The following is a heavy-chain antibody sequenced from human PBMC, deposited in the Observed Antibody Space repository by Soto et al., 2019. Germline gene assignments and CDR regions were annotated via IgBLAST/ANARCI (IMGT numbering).Heavy chain of an antibody. CDR2: INSDGRTT. J-gene: IGHJ4*02. CDR3: ASAKIGDYFQVY. V-gene: IGHV3-74*01. D-gene: IGHD4-17*01. CDR1: GFTFSGSW. Sequence: EVQLVESGGGLVQPGGSLRLSCAVSGFTFSGSWMHWVRQAPGKGLVWVSRINSDGRTTNYADSVKGRFTISRDNAKDTLYLQMDSLRAEDTAVYYCASAKIGDYFQVYWGQGTLVTVSS.